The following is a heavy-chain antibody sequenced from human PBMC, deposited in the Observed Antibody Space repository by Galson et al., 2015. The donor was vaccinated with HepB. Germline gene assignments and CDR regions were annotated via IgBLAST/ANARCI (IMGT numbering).Heavy chain of an antibody. CDR2: ISGSGGST. J-gene: IGHJ4*02. D-gene: IGHD3-3*01. Sequence: SLRLSCAASGFTFSSYAMSWVRQAPGKGLEWVSAISGSGGSTYYADSVKGRFTISRDYSKNTLYLQMNSLRAEDTAVYYCAKGSGVALRPFDYWGQGTLVTVSS. V-gene: IGHV3-23*01. CDR3: AKGSGVALRPFDY. CDR1: GFTFSSYA.